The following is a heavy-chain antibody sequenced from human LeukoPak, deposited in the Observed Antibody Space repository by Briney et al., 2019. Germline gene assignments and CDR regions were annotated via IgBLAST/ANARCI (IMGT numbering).Heavy chain of an antibody. J-gene: IGHJ4*02. D-gene: IGHD4-11*01. CDR1: GFTFSRSW. CDR2: INQDGSVE. Sequence: GESLRLSCAGSGFTFSRSWMTWVGQAAGRGLEWVASINQDGSVEHYMDSVKGRFTISRDNAENSLYLQMNSLRAEDTAVYYCAKLLGDVTTFDYWGQGTLVTVSS. V-gene: IGHV3-7*01. CDR3: AKLLGDVTTFDY.